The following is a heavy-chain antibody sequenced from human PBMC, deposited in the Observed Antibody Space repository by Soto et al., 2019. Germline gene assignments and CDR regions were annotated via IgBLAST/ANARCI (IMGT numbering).Heavy chain of an antibody. V-gene: IGHV1-69*13. CDR1: GGTFGSYA. CDR3: ARGLSGTSFGVGIPPNDAFDK. D-gene: IGHD3-3*01. J-gene: IGHJ3*02. CDR2: IIPIFGTA. Sequence: GASVKVSCKASGGTFGSYAISWVRQAPGQGPEWMGGIIPIFGTANYAQRFQGRVTITADVSTSIAYMELSGLRSEDTAVYYCARGLSGTSFGVGIPPNDAFDKWGQGTMVTVSS.